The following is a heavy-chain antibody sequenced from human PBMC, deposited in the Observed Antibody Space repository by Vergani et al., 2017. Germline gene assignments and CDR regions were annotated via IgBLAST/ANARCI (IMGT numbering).Heavy chain of an antibody. V-gene: IGHV1-69*01. CDR3: ARGSSGWAVAFDI. CDR1: GGTFKSNT. CDR2: IIPIFGTA. Sequence: QVQLVQSGAEVKKPGSSVKVSCKTSGGTFKSNTFSWVRQAPGQGLEWMGGIIPIFGTADYAQDFQGRLSITADESTSTVYMELSSLRSEDTAVYYCARGSSGWAVAFDIWGQGTMVTVSS. D-gene: IGHD6-19*01. J-gene: IGHJ3*02.